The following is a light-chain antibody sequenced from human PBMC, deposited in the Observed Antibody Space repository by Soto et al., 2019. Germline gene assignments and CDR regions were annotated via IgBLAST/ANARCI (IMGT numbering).Light chain of an antibody. Sequence: EIVLTQSPATLSLSPGERATLSCRASPTARSYLAWYQQKPGQAPRLHIYDVSNRATGVPARFSGSGSETDFSLTISSLEPEDFAVYYCQQRSNWPLTFGGGTKVDIK. J-gene: IGKJ4*01. CDR2: DVS. CDR3: QQRSNWPLT. CDR1: PTARSY. V-gene: IGKV3-11*01.